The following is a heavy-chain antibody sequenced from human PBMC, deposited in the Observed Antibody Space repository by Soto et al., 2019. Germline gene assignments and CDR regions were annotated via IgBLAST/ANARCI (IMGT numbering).Heavy chain of an antibody. Sequence: EVQLVESGGGLVQPGGSLRLSCAVSGFTFGSYWMNWVRLIPGKGLEWVAYIKPDGSATYYVDSVKGRFTISRDNAKNSLYLQMNSLRDEDTAVYYCAVAGLYCGGDCYSGHFDYWGQGTLVTVSS. J-gene: IGHJ4*02. CDR3: AVAGLYCGGDCYSGHFDY. V-gene: IGHV3-7*01. CDR2: IKPDGSAT. CDR1: GFTFGSYW. D-gene: IGHD2-21*02.